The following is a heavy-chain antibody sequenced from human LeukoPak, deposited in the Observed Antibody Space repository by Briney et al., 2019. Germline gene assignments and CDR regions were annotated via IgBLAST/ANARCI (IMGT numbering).Heavy chain of an antibody. J-gene: IGHJ3*01. CDR1: GYTFTGYY. D-gene: IGHD6-13*01. V-gene: IGHV1-2*02. CDR3: ARDQREGTGYSSSWYFK. CDR2: INPNSGGT. Sequence: ASVKVSCKASGYTFTGYYMHWVRQAPGQGLEWMGWINPNSGGTNYAQKFQGRVTMTRDTSISTAYMELSRLRSDDTAVYYCARDQREGTGYSSSWYFKWGQGTMVTVSS.